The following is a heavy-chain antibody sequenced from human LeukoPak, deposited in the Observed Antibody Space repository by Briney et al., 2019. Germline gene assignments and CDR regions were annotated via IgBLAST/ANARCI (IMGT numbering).Heavy chain of an antibody. Sequence: ASVKVSCKASGYTLTSHGISWVRQAPGQGLEWMGWISGYNGQTEYSEKLQGRVTMTIDTSTSTAYMELRSLTFDDTALYYCARYIAISQFDYWGQGTLVTVSS. CDR1: GYTLTSHG. V-gene: IGHV1-18*01. J-gene: IGHJ4*02. D-gene: IGHD3-9*01. CDR2: ISGYNGQT. CDR3: ARYIAISQFDY.